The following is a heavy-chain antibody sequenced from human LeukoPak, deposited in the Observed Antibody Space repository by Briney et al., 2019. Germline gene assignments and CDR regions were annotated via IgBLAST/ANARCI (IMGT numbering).Heavy chain of an antibody. D-gene: IGHD3-16*01. J-gene: IGHJ6*04. CDR3: GRDPALGRSSDKGGVSRAGYGRDV. V-gene: IGHV4-31*03. CDR2: IYYSGTT. Sequence: SETLSLTCTVSGGSISRGAYYWSWIRQHPGKGLEWIGDIYYSGTTYYNPSLKSRVTISADTSKNQFSLKLSSVTAADTAVYYCGRDPALGRSSDKGGVSRAGYGRDVGGKGPRVTVSS. CDR1: GGSISRGAYY.